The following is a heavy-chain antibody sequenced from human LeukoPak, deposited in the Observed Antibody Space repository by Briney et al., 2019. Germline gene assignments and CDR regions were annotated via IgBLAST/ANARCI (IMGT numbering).Heavy chain of an antibody. CDR1: GFNFSNYS. V-gene: IGHV3-7*01. J-gene: IGHJ4*02. CDR3: ARIFSVYYVFDY. D-gene: IGHD5/OR15-5a*01. CDR2: IKQDGSEE. Sequence: GGSLRLSCAASGFNFSNYSMSWVRLAPPRGLDWVANIKQDGSEEYYVDSVKVRLTISRDNAKNYMYLQMNSLRAADTAVYYCARIFSVYYVFDYWGQGTPVTASS.